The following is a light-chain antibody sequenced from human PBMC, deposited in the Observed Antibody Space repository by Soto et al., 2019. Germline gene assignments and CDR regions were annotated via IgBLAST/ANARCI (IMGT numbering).Light chain of an antibody. J-gene: IGKJ1*01. CDR3: LQDYNYPRT. Sequence: AIPMTQSPSSLSVSVGDRVTITCRASQDIRDDLGWYQEKPGKAPKLLIYAASSLQTGVPSRFSGSGSGTDFSLTISSLQPEDFATYYCLQDYNYPRTFGQGTKVEI. CDR2: AAS. V-gene: IGKV1-6*01. CDR1: QDIRDD.